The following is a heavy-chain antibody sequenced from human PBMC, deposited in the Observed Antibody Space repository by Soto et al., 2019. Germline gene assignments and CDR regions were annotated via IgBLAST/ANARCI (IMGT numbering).Heavy chain of an antibody. J-gene: IGHJ3*02. D-gene: IGHD1-1*01. CDR2: IRSKANSYAT. CDR1: GFTFSGSA. Sequence: EVQLVESGGGLVQPGGSLKLSCAASGFTFSGSAMHWVRQASGKGLEWVGRIRSKANSYATAYAASVKGRFTISRDNSKNTLYLKMNSLRAEDTAVYYCANVRMPGGLEAFDIWGQGTMVTVSS. CDR3: ANVRMPGGLEAFDI. V-gene: IGHV3-73*02.